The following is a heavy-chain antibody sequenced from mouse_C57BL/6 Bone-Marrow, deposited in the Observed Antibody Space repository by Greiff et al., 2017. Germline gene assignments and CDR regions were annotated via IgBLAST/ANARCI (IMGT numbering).Heavy chain of an antibody. CDR3: TGDTPAWFAY. J-gene: IGHJ3*01. CDR1: GFTFSNYW. V-gene: IGHV6-3*01. Sequence: EVKVEESGGGLVQPGGSMKLSCVASGFTFSNYWMNWVRQSPEKGLEWVAQIRLKSDNYATHYAESVKGRFTISRDDSKSSVYLQMNNLRAEDTGIYYCTGDTPAWFAYWGQGTLVTVSA. CDR2: IRLKSDNYAT.